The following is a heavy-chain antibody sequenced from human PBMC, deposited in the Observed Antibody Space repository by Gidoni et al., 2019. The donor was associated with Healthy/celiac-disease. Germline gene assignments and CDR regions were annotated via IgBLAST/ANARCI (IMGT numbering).Heavy chain of an antibody. CDR3: ARGSRELLVRTTLDY. Sequence: QVQLQQWGAGLLKPSETLSLPCAVYGGSFSGYYWSWIRQPPGKGLEWIGEINHSGSTNYNPSLKSRVTISVDTSKNQFSLKLSSVTAADTAVYYCARGSRELLVRTTLDYWGQGTLVTVSS. CDR2: INHSGST. D-gene: IGHD1-26*01. V-gene: IGHV4-34*01. CDR1: GGSFSGYY. J-gene: IGHJ4*02.